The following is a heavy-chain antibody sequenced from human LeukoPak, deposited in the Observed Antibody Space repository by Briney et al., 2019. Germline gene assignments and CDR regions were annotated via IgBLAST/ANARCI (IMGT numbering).Heavy chain of an antibody. CDR3: AKDLPNFFDS. Sequence: GGSLRLSCAASGFTFSSFALSWVRQAPGKGLEWVSSISGSGDSTYYMESVKGRFTISRDNSKNTLYLQMSSLGAEDTAMYYCAKDLPNFFDSWGQGTLVTVSS. CDR2: ISGSGDST. V-gene: IGHV3-23*01. J-gene: IGHJ4*02. CDR1: GFTFSSFA.